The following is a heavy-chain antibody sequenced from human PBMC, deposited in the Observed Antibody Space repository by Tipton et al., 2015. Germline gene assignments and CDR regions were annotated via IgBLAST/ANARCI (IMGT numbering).Heavy chain of an antibody. D-gene: IGHD3-9*01. CDR1: GGSFSSYY. Sequence: TLSLTCTVSGGSFSSYYWSWIRQPPGKGLEWIGFIYSSGNTKYNPSLKSRVTMSVDTSKNQFSLKLTSVTAADTAVYYCAYQDYDSLTRDYQTVDYWGQGTLVTVSS. CDR2: IYSSGNT. V-gene: IGHV4-4*08. J-gene: IGHJ4*02. CDR3: AYQDYDSLTRDYQTVDY.